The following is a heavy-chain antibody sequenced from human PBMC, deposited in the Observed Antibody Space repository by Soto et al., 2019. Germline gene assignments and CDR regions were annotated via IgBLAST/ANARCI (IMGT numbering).Heavy chain of an antibody. J-gene: IGHJ4*02. CDR2: ITPDNGNT. D-gene: IGHD3-3*01. V-gene: IGHV1-3*01. CDR1: GYIFHTYT. Sequence: ASVKVSCKASGYIFHTYTIHWVRQAPGQSLEWMGWITPDNGNTYFSQKFQGRVTFTRDTSASTAYLELSSLTSEDTAVYYCARDPRNAFYFDNWARGPLVTFSS. CDR3: ARDPRNAFYFDN.